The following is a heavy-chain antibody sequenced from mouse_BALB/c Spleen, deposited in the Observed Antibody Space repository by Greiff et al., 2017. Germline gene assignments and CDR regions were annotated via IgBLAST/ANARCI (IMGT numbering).Heavy chain of an antibody. V-gene: IGHV1S81*02. D-gene: IGHD1-1*01. J-gene: IGHJ2*01. CDR2: INPSNGRT. CDR1: GYTFTSYW. Sequence: VQLQQPGAELVKPGASVKLSCKASGYTFTSYWMHWVKQRPGQGLGWIGEINPSNGRTNYNEKFKSKATLTVDKSSSTAFMQLSSLTSEDSAVYNWARWNYYGSSQLDWWGQGTTLTVSS. CDR3: ARWNYYGSSQLDW.